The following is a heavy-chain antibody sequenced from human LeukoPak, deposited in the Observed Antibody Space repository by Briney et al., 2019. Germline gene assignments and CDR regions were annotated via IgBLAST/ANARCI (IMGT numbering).Heavy chain of an antibody. J-gene: IGHJ3*02. CDR1: GGSFSGYY. Sequence: PSETLSLTCAVNGGSFSGYYWTWIRQPPGKGLEWIGYIYYSGSTNYNPSLKSRVTISVDTSKNRFSLKLSSVTAADTAVYYCARGGYDILTGYYPHDAFDIWGQGTMVTVSS. CDR3: ARGGYDILTGYYPHDAFDI. D-gene: IGHD3-9*01. V-gene: IGHV4-59*01. CDR2: IYYSGST.